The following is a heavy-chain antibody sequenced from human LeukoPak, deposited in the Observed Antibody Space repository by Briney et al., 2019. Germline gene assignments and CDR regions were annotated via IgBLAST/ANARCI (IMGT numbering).Heavy chain of an antibody. J-gene: IGHJ4*02. CDR3: VRGELHLDYYFDY. D-gene: IGHD1-26*01. Sequence: PGGSPRLSCAASGFTFSSYWMHWVRQAPGKGLVWVSRISSDGSSTNYADSVKGRFTISRDNAKNTLYLQMNSLRAEDTAVYYCVRGELHLDYYFDYWGQGTLVTVSS. CDR2: ISSDGSST. V-gene: IGHV3-74*01. CDR1: GFTFSSYW.